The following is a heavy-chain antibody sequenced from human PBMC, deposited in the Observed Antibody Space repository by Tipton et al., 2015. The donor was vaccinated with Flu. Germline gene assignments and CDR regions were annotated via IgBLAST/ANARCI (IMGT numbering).Heavy chain of an antibody. J-gene: IGHJ3*01. Sequence: TLSLTCAVYGGSFSGYYWSWIRQPPGKGLEWIGRISTSGSTNYNASLESRVTLSRDTSKNQFSLRLKSATAADTALYYCVRDLRGYSGYTGGDAFDVWGPGIMVTVSS. CDR1: GGSFSGYY. V-gene: IGHV4-4*07. CDR3: VRDLRGYSGYTGGDAFDV. CDR2: ISTSGST. D-gene: IGHD5-12*01.